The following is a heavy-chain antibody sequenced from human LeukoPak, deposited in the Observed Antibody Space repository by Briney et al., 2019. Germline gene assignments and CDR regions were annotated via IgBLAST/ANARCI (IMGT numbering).Heavy chain of an antibody. CDR2: INHSGST. Sequence: SETLSLTCAVYGGSFSGYYWSWIRQPPGKGLEWIGEINHSGSTNYNPSLKSRVTISVDTSKNQFSLKLSSVTAADTAVYYCARGIGDSSSWYSKYYYYYYGMDVWGQGTTVTVSS. CDR1: GGSFSGYY. V-gene: IGHV4-34*01. J-gene: IGHJ6*02. D-gene: IGHD6-13*01. CDR3: ARGIGDSSSWYSKYYYYYYGMDV.